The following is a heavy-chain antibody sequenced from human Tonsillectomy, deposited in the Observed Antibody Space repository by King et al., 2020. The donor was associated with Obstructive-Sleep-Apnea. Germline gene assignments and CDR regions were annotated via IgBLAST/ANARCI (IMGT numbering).Heavy chain of an antibody. V-gene: IGHV3-21*01. J-gene: IGHJ3*02. Sequence: DVQLVESGGGLVKPGGSLRLSCAASGFTFSSYNMNWVRQAPGKGLEWVSSITSSTIYISYADSVKGRFTISRDNAKNSLYLQVNSLRAEDTAVYYCAREAPFTIFGAVMGALDIWGQGTMVTVSS. CDR1: GFTFSSYN. D-gene: IGHD3-3*01. CDR2: ITSSTIYI. CDR3: AREAPFTIFGAVMGALDI.